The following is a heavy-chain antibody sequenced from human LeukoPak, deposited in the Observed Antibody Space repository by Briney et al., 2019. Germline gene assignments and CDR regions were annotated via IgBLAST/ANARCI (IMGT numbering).Heavy chain of an antibody. V-gene: IGHV4-4*02. D-gene: IGHD3-3*01. CDR1: GGSISSSNW. CDR2: IYHSGST. Sequence: SETLSLTCAVSGGSISSSNWWSWVRQPPGKGLDWIGEIYHSGSTNYNPSLKSRVTISVDKSKNQFSLKLSSVTAADTAVYYCARALYYDFWSGYYPGHYYYYYYMDVWGKGTTVTVSS. J-gene: IGHJ6*03. CDR3: ARALYYDFWSGYYPGHYYYYYYMDV.